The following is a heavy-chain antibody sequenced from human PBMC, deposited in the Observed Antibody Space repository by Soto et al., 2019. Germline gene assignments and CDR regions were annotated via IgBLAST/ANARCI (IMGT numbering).Heavy chain of an antibody. V-gene: IGHV4-39*01. Sequence: QLQLQESGPGLVKPSETLSLTCTVSGGSISSSSYYWGWIRQPPGKGVEWIGSMYYSGSSYYNPALKSRVTIYVDTSKTQFSLELSSVTAADTAVYYCARHSPAISISDHWGQGTLVTVSS. D-gene: IGHD3-3*01. CDR3: ARHSPAISISDH. CDR1: GGSISSSSYY. CDR2: MYYSGSS. J-gene: IGHJ4*02.